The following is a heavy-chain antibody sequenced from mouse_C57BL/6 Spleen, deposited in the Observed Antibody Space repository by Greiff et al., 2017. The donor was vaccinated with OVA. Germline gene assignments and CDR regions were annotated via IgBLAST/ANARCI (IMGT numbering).Heavy chain of an antibody. Sequence: QVQLQQSGAELVKPGASVKLSCTASGYTFTEYSIHWVKQRSGQGLEWIGGFYPESGSIKYNQKFKDKATLTADKSSSTVYMELSRLTSEDSAVYFYARDGELGFAYWGQGTLVTVSA. CDR1: GYTFTEYS. D-gene: IGHD4-1*01. V-gene: IGHV1-62-2*01. CDR3: ARDGELGFAY. J-gene: IGHJ3*01. CDR2: FYPESGSI.